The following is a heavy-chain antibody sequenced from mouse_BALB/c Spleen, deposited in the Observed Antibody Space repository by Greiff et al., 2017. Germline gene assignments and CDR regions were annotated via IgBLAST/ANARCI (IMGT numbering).Heavy chain of an antibody. CDR2: INPGSGGT. Sequence: VQLQQSGAELVRPGTSVKVSCKASGYAFTNYLIEWVKQRPGQGLEWIGVINPGSGGTNYNEKFKGKATLTADKSSSTAYMQLSSLTSDDSAVYYCARKRGGAMDYWGQGTSVTVSS. CDR1: GYAFTNYL. V-gene: IGHV1-54*01. J-gene: IGHJ4*01. CDR3: ARKRGGAMDY.